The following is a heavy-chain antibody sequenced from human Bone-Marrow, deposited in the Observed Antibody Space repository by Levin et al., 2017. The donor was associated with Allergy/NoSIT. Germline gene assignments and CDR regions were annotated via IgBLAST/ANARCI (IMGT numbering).Heavy chain of an antibody. Sequence: SETLSLTCTVSGGSISGSSYYWGWIRQPPGKGLEWIGSIYYSGTTYYNPSLKSRVTISVDTSKNQFSLKLTSVTAADTAVYYCARDFRRYSTRITGDAFDIWGQGTMVTVSS. CDR1: GGSISGSSYY. CDR3: ARDFRRYSTRITGDAFDI. J-gene: IGHJ3*02. CDR2: IYYSGTT. V-gene: IGHV4-39*01. D-gene: IGHD6-13*01.